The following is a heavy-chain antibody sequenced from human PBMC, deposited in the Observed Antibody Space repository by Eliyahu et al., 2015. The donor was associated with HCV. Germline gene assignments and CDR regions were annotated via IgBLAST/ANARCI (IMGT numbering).Heavy chain of an antibody. Sequence: QVQLVQSGAGVKKPGSSVXVSXXXSGGXFSSDTISWLRQXPGQGLEWMGGIIPVFGTANYAQKFQGRITITADESTSTTYMELSSLRSDDTAVYYCARELSRLLVYWGQGTLVTVSS. CDR2: IIPVFGTA. CDR1: GGXFSSDT. CDR3: ARELSRLLVY. V-gene: IGHV1-69*01. J-gene: IGHJ4*02.